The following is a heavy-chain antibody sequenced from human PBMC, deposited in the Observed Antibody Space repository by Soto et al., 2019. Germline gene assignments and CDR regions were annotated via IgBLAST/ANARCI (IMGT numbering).Heavy chain of an antibody. CDR2: IYHCGGT. J-gene: IGHJ4*02. CDR3: ARGTMVRGVIAHFDY. V-gene: IGHV4-30-2*01. CDR1: GGSFSSGGSS. D-gene: IGHD3-10*01. Sequence: QLQLQESGSGLVKPSQTLSLTCAVPGGSFSSGGSSWSWIRQPPGKGLGWIGYIYHCGGTYYNPSFKSRVTISVDMSKNQFSLKLSSVTAADTAVYYCARGTMVRGVIAHFDYWGQGTLVTVSS.